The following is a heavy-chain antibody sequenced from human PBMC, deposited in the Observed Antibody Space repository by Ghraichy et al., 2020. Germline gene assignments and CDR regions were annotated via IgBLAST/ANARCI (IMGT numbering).Heavy chain of an antibody. CDR1: GFTFTRNG. D-gene: IGHD6-19*01. CDR3: ARSNGWFTTYYFES. Sequence: ASVKVSCKASGFTFTRNGITWVRQAPGEGLEWMGWISAYNGNTVYAQKFQGRVTMTTDRSTNTAYMEVRSLRSDDTAVFYCARSNGWFTTYYFESWGQGTLLTVSS. V-gene: IGHV1-18*04. J-gene: IGHJ4*02. CDR2: ISAYNGNT.